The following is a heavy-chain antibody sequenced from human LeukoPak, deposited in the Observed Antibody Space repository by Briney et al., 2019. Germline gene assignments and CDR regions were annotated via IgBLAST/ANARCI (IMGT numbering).Heavy chain of an antibody. CDR2: ISYDGSNK. D-gene: IGHD6-13*01. V-gene: IGHV3-30*04. Sequence: GGSLRLSCAASGYTFSGYAMHWVRQAPGKGLEWVAVISYDGSNKYYADSAKGRFTISRDNSKNTLYLQMNSLRAEDTAVYYCARDFKQQLANFDYWGQGTLVTVSS. CDR3: ARDFKQQLANFDY. J-gene: IGHJ4*02. CDR1: GYTFSGYA.